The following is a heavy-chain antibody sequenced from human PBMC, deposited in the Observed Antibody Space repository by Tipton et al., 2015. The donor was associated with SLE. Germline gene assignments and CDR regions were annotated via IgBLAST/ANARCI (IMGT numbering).Heavy chain of an antibody. D-gene: IGHD3-16*01. CDR1: GFTFSSFW. J-gene: IGHJ4*02. CDR3: AKGLGTYVTSFLDH. V-gene: IGHV3-30*02. CDR2: IRYDGSNK. Sequence: SLRLSCAVSGFTFSSFWMSWVRQAPGKGLEWVAFIRYDGSNKYYADSVKGRLTISRDNDKNMLYLQMNSLRAEDTAVYYCAKGLGTYVTSFLDHWGQGTLVTVSS.